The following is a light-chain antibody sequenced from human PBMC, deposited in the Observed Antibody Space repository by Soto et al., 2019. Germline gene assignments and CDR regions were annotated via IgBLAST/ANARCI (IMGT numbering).Light chain of an antibody. J-gene: IGKJ5*01. Sequence: EVVLTQSPGTLSLSAWERATLSCMASQSVSSSYLAWYQQKPGQAPRLLIYGASSRATDIPDRITGSGSGTEFTLTISSLQSEDFAVYSCQQYNDWPITFGPGTRLEIK. CDR2: GAS. CDR3: QQYNDWPIT. V-gene: IGKV3-20*01. CDR1: QSVSSSY.